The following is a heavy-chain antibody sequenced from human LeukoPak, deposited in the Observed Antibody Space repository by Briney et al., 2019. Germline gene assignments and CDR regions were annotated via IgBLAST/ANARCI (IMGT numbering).Heavy chain of an antibody. Sequence: KPSETLSLTCTVSGGSISSYSWNWLRQPPGNGLEWIGRIYGGSTNYYPSVMSRVTISCDKSKNPLSLNLRSVTAADTAVYYCARAKAIYNSSVSRFDPWGQGTLVTVSS. CDR3: ARAKAIYNSSVSRFDP. V-gene: IGHV4-59*08. D-gene: IGHD1-14*01. CDR2: IYGGST. CDR1: GGSISSYS. J-gene: IGHJ5*02.